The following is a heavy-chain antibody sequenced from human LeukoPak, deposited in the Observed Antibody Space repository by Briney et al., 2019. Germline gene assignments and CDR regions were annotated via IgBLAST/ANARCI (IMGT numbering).Heavy chain of an antibody. CDR2: IYYSGST. J-gene: IGHJ6*02. CDR1: GGSISSYY. D-gene: IGHD3-22*01. Sequence: SETLSLTCTVSGGSISSYYWSWIRQPPGKGLEWIGYIYYSGSTYYNPSLKSRVTISLDTSKNQFSLMLSSVTAADTAVYYCARSYDSRGYYYYGMDVWGLGTTVTVSS. V-gene: IGHV4-59*01. CDR3: ARSYDSRGYYYYGMDV.